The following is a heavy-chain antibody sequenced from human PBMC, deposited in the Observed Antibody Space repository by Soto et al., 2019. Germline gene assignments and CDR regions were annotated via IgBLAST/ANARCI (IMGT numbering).Heavy chain of an antibody. D-gene: IGHD3-3*01. CDR1: GFTFSSYG. V-gene: IGHV3-33*01. Sequence: QVQLVESGGGVVQPGRSLRLSCAASGFTFSSYGMHWVRQAPGKGLEWVAVIWYDGSNKYYADSVKGRFIISRDNSKNSLYLQMNSLRAEDTAVYYCARERKSGYFDYWGQGTLVTVSS. CDR2: IWYDGSNK. CDR3: ARERKSGYFDY. J-gene: IGHJ4*02.